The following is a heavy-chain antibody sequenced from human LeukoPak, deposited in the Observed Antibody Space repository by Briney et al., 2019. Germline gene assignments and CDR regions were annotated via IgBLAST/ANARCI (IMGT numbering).Heavy chain of an antibody. Sequence: GGXXRLSCAASGFTFSNAWMSWVRQAPGKGLEGVGGIKSKTDGGTTDYAAPVKGRFTISRDDSKNTLYLQMNSLKTEDTAVYYCTTSSHYGDYYFDYWGQGTLVTVSS. CDR2: IKSKTDGGTT. V-gene: IGHV3-15*01. D-gene: IGHD4-17*01. J-gene: IGHJ4*02. CDR1: GFTFSNAW. CDR3: TTSSHYGDYYFDY.